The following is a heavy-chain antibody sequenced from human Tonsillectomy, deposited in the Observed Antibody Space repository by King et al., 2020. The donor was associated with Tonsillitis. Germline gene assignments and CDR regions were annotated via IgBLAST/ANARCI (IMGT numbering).Heavy chain of an antibody. CDR1: GGSISSSDPY. V-gene: IGHV4-39*01. CDR2: MYYSGTS. Sequence: QLQESGPGVVKPPETLSLTCTVSGGSISSSDPYWAWIRQPPGKGLEWIGYMYYSGTSFYNPSLKSRITISGGTSENRFSLRLSSVTAADTAVYFCARYVSGSFDYWGQGALVTVSS. J-gene: IGHJ4*02. CDR3: ARYVSGSFDY. D-gene: IGHD1-26*01.